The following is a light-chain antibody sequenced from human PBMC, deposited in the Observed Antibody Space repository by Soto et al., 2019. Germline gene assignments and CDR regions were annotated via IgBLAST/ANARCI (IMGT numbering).Light chain of an antibody. CDR3: QQSGNLPQR. CDR1: QGISSSF. Sequence: LTHSPSSLSASVQDSVTITCRPSQGISSSFLAWYQQTPGQAPRLLIYAASSRATGIPDRFSGSGSGTDFTLTISRLEPEDFTVYYCQQSGNLPQRFAQGTKVDIK. CDR2: AAS. J-gene: IGKJ1*01. V-gene: IGKV3-20*01.